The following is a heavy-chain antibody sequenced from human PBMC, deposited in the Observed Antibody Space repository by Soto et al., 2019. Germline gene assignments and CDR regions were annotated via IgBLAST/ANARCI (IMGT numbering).Heavy chain of an antibody. D-gene: IGHD2-15*01. J-gene: IGHJ4*02. V-gene: IGHV4-39*01. Sequence: SETLSLTCAVSGGSISSSSYYWGWIRQPPGKGLEWIGSIYYSWSTYYNPSLKSRVTISVDTSKNQFSLKLSSVTAADTAVYYCARHTPAISISDHWGQGTLVTVSS. CDR1: GGSISSSSYY. CDR2: IYYSWST. CDR3: ARHTPAISISDH.